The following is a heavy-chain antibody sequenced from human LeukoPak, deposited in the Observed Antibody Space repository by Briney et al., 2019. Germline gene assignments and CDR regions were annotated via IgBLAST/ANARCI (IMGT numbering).Heavy chain of an antibody. J-gene: IGHJ4*02. CDR2: ISYSGST. CDR3: ASGYSYDLFDY. Sequence: SETLSLTCTVSGGSISSSTYYWGWIRQPPGKGLEWIGSISYSGSTYYNPSLKSRVTISVDTSRNQLSLKLSSVTAADTAVYYCASGYSYDLFDYWGQGTLATVSS. D-gene: IGHD5-18*01. V-gene: IGHV4-39*07. CDR1: GGSISSSTYY.